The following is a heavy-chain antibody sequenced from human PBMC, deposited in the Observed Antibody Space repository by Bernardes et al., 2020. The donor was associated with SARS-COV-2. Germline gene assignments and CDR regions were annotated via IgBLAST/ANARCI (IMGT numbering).Heavy chain of an antibody. CDR2: IWYDGSNK. CDR1: GFTFSSYG. Sequence: SLRLSCAASGFTFSSYGMHWVRQAPGKGLEWVAVIWYDGSNKYYADPVKGRFTISRDNSKNTLYLQMNSLRAEDTAVYYCARGVVVAATPGYYFDYWGQGALVTVSS. CDR3: ARGVVVAATPGYYFDY. V-gene: IGHV3-33*01. J-gene: IGHJ4*02. D-gene: IGHD2-15*01.